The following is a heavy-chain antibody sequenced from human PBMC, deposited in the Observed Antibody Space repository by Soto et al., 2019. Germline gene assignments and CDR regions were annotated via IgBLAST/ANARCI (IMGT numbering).Heavy chain of an antibody. CDR2: IIPIFGTA. J-gene: IGHJ3*02. D-gene: IGHD2-21*02. Sequence: ASVKVSCKASGGTFSSYAISWVRQAPGQGLEWMGGIIPIFGTANYAQKFQGRVTITADKSTSTAYMELSSLRSEDTAVYYCASTYCGGDCYSGYAFDIWGQGTMVT. V-gene: IGHV1-69*06. CDR3: ASTYCGGDCYSGYAFDI. CDR1: GGTFSSYA.